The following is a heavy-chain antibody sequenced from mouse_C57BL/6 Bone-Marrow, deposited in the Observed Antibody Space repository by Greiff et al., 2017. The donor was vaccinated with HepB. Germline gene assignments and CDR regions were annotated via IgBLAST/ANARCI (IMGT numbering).Heavy chain of an antibody. CDR2: IRLKSDNYAT. CDR1: GFTFSNYW. CDR3: TATTVVARYFDV. J-gene: IGHJ1*03. D-gene: IGHD1-1*01. Sequence: EVKVVESGGGLVQPGGSMKLSCVASGFTFSNYWMNWVRQSPEKGLEWVAQIRLKSDNYATHYAESVKGRFTISRDDSKSSVYLQMNNLRAEDTGIYYCTATTVVARYFDVWGTGTTVTVSS. V-gene: IGHV6-3*01.